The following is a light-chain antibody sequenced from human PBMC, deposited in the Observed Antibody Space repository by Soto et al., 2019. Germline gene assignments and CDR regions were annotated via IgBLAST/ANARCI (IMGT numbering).Light chain of an antibody. V-gene: IGLV3-1*01. CDR3: QAWDSSLGF. Sequence: SYELTQPPSVSVSPGQTASITCSADKLEDKYVSWYQQKPGQSPVLVIYQDNKRPSGIPERFSGSNSGNTATLTISGTQAMDEDDYYCQAWDSSLGFFGTGTKLTVL. CDR1: KLEDKY. J-gene: IGLJ1*01. CDR2: QDN.